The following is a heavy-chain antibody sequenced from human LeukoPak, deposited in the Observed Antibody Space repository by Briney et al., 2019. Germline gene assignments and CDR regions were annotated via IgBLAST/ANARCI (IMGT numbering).Heavy chain of an antibody. CDR1: GGSFSGYY. CDR3: ARAGVVPAAMGFDY. V-gene: IGHV4-34*01. Sequence: PSETLSLTCAVYGGSFSGYYWSWIRQPPGKGLEWIGEINHSGSTNYNPSLKSRVTISVDTSKNQFSLKLSSVTAADTAVYYCARAGVVPAAMGFDYWGQGTLVTVSS. J-gene: IGHJ4*02. CDR2: INHSGST. D-gene: IGHD2-2*01.